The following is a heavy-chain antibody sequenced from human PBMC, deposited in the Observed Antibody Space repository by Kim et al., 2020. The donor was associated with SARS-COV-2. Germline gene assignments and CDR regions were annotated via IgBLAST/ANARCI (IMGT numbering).Heavy chain of an antibody. CDR2: IYHTENT. J-gene: IGHJ4*02. D-gene: IGHD6-19*01. CDR3: ARDNGAVAGTELDF. Sequence: SETLSLTCTVTGDAITSINWWNWVRQPPGRGLEWIGEIYHTENTNYNPSLQSRATISVDTSKNQFSLTLRYVNAADTAVYYCARDNGAVAGTELDFWGQGALVTVSS. CDR1: GDAITSINW. V-gene: IGHV4-4*02.